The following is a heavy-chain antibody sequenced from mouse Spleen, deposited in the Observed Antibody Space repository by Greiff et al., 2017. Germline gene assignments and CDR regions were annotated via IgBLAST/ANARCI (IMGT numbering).Heavy chain of an antibody. D-gene: IGHD2-3*01. CDR3: ARSRGYYVS. V-gene: IGHV1-61*01. Sequence: QVQLQQPGAELVRPGSSVKLSCKASGYTFTSYWMDWVKQRPGQGLEWIGNIYPSDSETHYNQKFKDKATLTVDKSSSTAYMQLSSLTSEDSAVYYCARSRGYYVSWGQGTTRTVSS. CDR2: IYPSDSET. CDR1: GYTFTSYW. J-gene: IGHJ2*01.